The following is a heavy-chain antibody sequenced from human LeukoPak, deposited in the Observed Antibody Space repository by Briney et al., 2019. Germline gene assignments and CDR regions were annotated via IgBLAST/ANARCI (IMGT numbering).Heavy chain of an antibody. CDR3: AKVLSQQLVRLSVFDY. D-gene: IGHD6-13*01. CDR2: INTDGSST. Sequence: PGGSLRLSCAASGFTFSSYWMHWVRQAPGKGLVWVSRINTDGSSTTYADSVKGRFTISRDNSKNTLYLQMNSLRAEDTAVYYCAKVLSQQLVRLSVFDYWGQGTLVTVSS. J-gene: IGHJ4*02. CDR1: GFTFSSYW. V-gene: IGHV3-74*01.